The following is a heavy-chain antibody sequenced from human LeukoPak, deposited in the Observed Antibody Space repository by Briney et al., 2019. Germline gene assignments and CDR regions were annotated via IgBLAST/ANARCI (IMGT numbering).Heavy chain of an antibody. V-gene: IGHV3-30*18. CDR3: AKDSPRYFDWLSEGGGDYFDY. D-gene: IGHD3-9*01. Sequence: GGSLRLSCAASGFTFSSYGMHWVRQAPGKGLEWVAVISYDGSNKYYADSVKGRFTISSDNSKNTLYLQMNSLRAEDTAVYYCAKDSPRYFDWLSEGGGDYFDYWGQGTLVTVSS. CDR2: ISYDGSNK. CDR1: GFTFSSYG. J-gene: IGHJ4*02.